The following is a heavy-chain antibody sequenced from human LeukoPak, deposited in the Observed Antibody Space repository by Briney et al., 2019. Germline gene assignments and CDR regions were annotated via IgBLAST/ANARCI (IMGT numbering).Heavy chain of an antibody. V-gene: IGHV4-34*01. J-gene: IGHJ5*02. CDR3: ARGLWRHDFWSGPSSGWFDP. Sequence: SETLSLTCAVCGGSFSGYYWSWIRQPPGKGLEWIGEINHSGSTNYNPSLKSRVTISVDTSKNQFSLKLSSVTAADTAVYYCARGLWRHDFWSGPSSGWFDPWGQGTLVTVSS. CDR2: INHSGST. CDR1: GGSFSGYY. D-gene: IGHD3-3*01.